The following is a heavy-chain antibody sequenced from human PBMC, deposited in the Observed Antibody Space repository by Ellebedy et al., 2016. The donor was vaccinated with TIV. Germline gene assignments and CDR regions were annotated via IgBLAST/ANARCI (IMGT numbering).Heavy chain of an antibody. CDR2: IYYSGST. Sequence: MPSETLSLTCTVSGGSISSGGYYWSWIRQHPGKGLEWIGYIYYSGSTYYNPSLKSRVTISVDTSKNQFSLKLSSVTAADTAVYYCARLKRDGSGSYYPTGGFDYWGQGTLVTVSS. J-gene: IGHJ4*02. D-gene: IGHD3-10*01. CDR3: ARLKRDGSGSYYPTGGFDY. CDR1: GGSISSGGYY. V-gene: IGHV4-31*03.